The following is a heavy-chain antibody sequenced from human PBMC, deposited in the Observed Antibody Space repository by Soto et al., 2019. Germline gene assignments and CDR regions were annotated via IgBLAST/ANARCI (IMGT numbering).Heavy chain of an antibody. D-gene: IGHD5-12*01. CDR2: FYYSGST. CDR3: ARRFYDGNEGFNY. CDR1: RGSIRSSSFY. V-gene: IGHV4-39*01. Sequence: PLETLSLTCTVSRGSIRSSSFYWGWIRQPPGRGLEWIGGFYYSGSTYYNPSLKSRVTISVDTSKNQFSLNLSSVTAADTAVYYCARRFYDGNEGFNYWGQGTLVTVSS. J-gene: IGHJ4*02.